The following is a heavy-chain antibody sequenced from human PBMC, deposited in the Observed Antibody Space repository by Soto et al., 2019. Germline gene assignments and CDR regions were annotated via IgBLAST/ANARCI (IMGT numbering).Heavy chain of an antibody. CDR2: IYYSANT. V-gene: IGHV4-28*01. CDR1: GYSISSSNW. D-gene: IGHD1-26*01. Sequence: QVQLQESGPGLVKPSDTLSLTCAVSGYSISSSNWWGWIRQPPGKGLEWIGYIYYSANTYYNPSLKSRVTMSVDPSKNQFSLKLPSVTAVDTAVYYCARREIQGPIDYWGQGTLVTVSS. CDR3: ARREIQGPIDY. J-gene: IGHJ4*02.